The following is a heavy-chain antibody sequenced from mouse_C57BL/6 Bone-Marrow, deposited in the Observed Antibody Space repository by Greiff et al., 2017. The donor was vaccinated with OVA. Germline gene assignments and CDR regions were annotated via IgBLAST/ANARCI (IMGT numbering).Heavy chain of an antibody. CDR2: IYPRSGNT. V-gene: IGHV1-81*01. J-gene: IGHJ2*01. D-gene: IGHD2-4*01. CDR1: GYTFTSYG. Sequence: VKLMESGAELARPGASVKLSCKASGYTFTSYGISWVKQRTGQGLEWIGEIYPRSGNTYYNEKFKGKATLTADKSSSTAYMELRSLTSEDSAVYFCALYDYDGYFDYWGQGTTLTVSS. CDR3: ALYDYDGYFDY.